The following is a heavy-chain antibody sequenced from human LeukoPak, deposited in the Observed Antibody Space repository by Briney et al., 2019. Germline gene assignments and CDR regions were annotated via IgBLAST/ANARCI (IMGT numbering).Heavy chain of an antibody. CDR2: IYNSGST. V-gene: IGHV4-4*07. Sequence: PSETLSLTCTVSGGSISSYYWSWIRQPAGKGLEWIGHIYNSGSTNYNPSLKGRVTMSVATFKNQFSLHLSSVTAADTAVYYCARSAFLVTAPGLYYFDYWGQGTLVAVSS. J-gene: IGHJ4*02. CDR3: ARSAFLVTAPGLYYFDY. D-gene: IGHD6-13*01. CDR1: GGSISSYY.